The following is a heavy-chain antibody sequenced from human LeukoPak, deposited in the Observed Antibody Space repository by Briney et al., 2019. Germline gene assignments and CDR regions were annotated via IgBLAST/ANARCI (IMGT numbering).Heavy chain of an antibody. V-gene: IGHV3-7*01. CDR1: GFTFSSHW. CDR3: ARDCSSTSCMDV. D-gene: IGHD2-2*01. CDR2: IKQDGSEK. Sequence: GGSLRLSCAASGFTFSSHWMSWVRQAPGKGLEWVANIKQDGSEKYYVDSVKGRFTISRDNAKNSLYLQMNSLRAEDTAMYYCARDCSSTSCMDVWSKGTTVTVSS. J-gene: IGHJ6*03.